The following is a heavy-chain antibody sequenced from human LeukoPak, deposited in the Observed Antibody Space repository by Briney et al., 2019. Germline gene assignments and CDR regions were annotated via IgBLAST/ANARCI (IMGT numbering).Heavy chain of an antibody. CDR3: ARERTNGALKRGWFDP. D-gene: IGHD2-8*01. CDR2: INPSGGST. Sequence: ASVKVSCKASGGTFSSYAISWVRQAPGQGLEWMGIINPSGGSTSYAQKFQGRVTMTRDMSTSTVYMELSSLRSEDTAVYYCARERTNGALKRGWFDPWGQGTLVTVSS. CDR1: GGTFSSYA. V-gene: IGHV1-46*01. J-gene: IGHJ5*02.